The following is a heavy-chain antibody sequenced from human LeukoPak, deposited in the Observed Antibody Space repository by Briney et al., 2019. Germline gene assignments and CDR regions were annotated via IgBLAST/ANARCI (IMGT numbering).Heavy chain of an antibody. Sequence: SETLSLTCAVYGGSFSGYYWSWIRQPPGKGLEWIGEINHSGSTNYNPSLKSRVTISVDTSKNQFSLKLSSVTAADTAVYYCARGTGFMVYWGQGTLVTVSS. D-gene: IGHD1-14*01. CDR1: GGSFSGYY. CDR2: INHSGST. CDR3: ARGTGFMVY. V-gene: IGHV4-34*01. J-gene: IGHJ4*02.